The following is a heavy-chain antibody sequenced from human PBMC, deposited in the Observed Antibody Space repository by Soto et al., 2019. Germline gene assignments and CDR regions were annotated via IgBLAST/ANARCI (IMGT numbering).Heavy chain of an antibody. CDR1: GFTFISYA. D-gene: IGHD6-19*01. V-gene: IGHV3-23*01. J-gene: IGHJ4*02. CDR3: AKDPGSGWYEAYYFDY. Sequence: EVQLLESGGGLVQPGGSVRLSCAASGFTFISYAMSWVRQAPGKGLEWVSAISGSGGSTYYADSVKGRFTISRDNSKNTLYLQMNSLRAEDTAVYYCAKDPGSGWYEAYYFDYWGQGTLVTVSS. CDR2: ISGSGGST.